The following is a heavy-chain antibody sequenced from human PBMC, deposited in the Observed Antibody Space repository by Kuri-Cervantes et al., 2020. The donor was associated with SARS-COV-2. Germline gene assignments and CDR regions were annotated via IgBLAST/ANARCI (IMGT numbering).Heavy chain of an antibody. CDR3: ARDSLGYGDYYFDY. V-gene: IGHV4-61*01. D-gene: IGHD4-17*01. CDR1: GGSITFGYYY. J-gene: IGHJ4*02. Sequence: SETLSLTCTVSGGSITFGYYYWSWIRQPPGKGLEWIGYIYYSGSTNYNPSLKSRVTISVDTSKNQFSLKLSSVTAADTAVYYCARDSLGYGDYYFDYWGQGTLVTVSS. CDR2: IYYSGST.